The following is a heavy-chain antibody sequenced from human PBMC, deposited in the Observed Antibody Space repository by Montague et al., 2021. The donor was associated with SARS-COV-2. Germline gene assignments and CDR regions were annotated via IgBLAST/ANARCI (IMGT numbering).Heavy chain of an antibody. CDR1: GYSFTSYW. D-gene: IGHD3-10*01. Sequence: QSGAEVKKPGESLRISCKGSGYSFTSYWISWVRQMPGKGLEWMGRIDPSDSYTNYSPSFQGHVTISADKSISTAYLQWSSLKASVTAMYYCARHRAYYGSGSPPIIDYWGQGTLVTVSS. V-gene: IGHV5-10-1*01. J-gene: IGHJ4*02. CDR3: ARHRAYYGSGSPPIIDY. CDR2: IDPSDSYT.